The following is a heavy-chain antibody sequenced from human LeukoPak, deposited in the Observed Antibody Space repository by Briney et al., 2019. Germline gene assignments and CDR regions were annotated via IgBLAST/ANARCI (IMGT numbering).Heavy chain of an antibody. CDR3: ASHGVIWPFDY. CDR1: GGSISSSSYY. J-gene: IGHJ4*02. CDR2: IYYSGST. V-gene: IGHV4-39*07. D-gene: IGHD3-10*01. Sequence: PSETLSLTCTVSGGSISSSSYYWGWIRQPPGKGLEWIGSIYYSGSTYYNPSLKSRVTISVDTSKNQFSLKLSSVTAADTAVYYCASHGVIWPFDYWGQGTLVTVSS.